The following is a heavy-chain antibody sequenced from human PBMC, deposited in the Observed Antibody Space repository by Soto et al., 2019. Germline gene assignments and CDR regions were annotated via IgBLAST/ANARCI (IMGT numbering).Heavy chain of an antibody. CDR1: GFTFSSYG. J-gene: IGHJ4*02. CDR3: VGPSGY. D-gene: IGHD6-25*01. Sequence: GGSLRLSCAASGFTFSSYGMHWVRQAPGKGLEWVAVISYDGSNKYYADSVKGRFTISRDNSKNTLYLQMNSLRAEDTAVYYCVGPSGYWGQGTLVTVSS. V-gene: IGHV3-30*03. CDR2: ISYDGSNK.